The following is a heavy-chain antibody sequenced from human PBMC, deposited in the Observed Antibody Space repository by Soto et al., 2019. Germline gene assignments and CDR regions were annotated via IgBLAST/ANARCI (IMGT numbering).Heavy chain of an antibody. V-gene: IGHV1-18*01. D-gene: IGHD4-17*01. CDR2: ISVYNGNT. CDR1: GYTFNSYG. CDR3: ARGDATKIVVTTYYAMDV. J-gene: IGHJ6*02. Sequence: ASVKVSCKASGYTFNSYGISWVRQAPGQGLEWMGWISVYNGNTNYAQKVQGRVTMTTDTSTSTAYMDVTSLRSEDTAVYYCARGDATKIVVTTYYAMDVWGQGTTVTVSS.